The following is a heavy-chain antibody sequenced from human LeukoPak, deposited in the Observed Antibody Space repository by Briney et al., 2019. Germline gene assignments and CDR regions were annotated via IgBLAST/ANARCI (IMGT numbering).Heavy chain of an antibody. J-gene: IGHJ4*02. V-gene: IGHV3-33*01. CDR2: IWYDGSNK. CDR1: GFPLGSYG. CDR3: ARYDFWSGYYSFDY. Sequence: GGSLRPSCAGSGFPLGSYGMHGVGQAQGKGLGGGAVIWYDGSNKYYADSVKGRFTISRDNSKNTLYLQMNSLRAEDTAVYYCARYDFWSGYYSFDYWGQGTLVTVSS. D-gene: IGHD3-3*01.